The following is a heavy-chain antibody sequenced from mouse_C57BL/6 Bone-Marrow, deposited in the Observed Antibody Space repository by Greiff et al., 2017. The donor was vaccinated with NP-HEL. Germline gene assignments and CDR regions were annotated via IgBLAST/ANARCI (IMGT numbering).Heavy chain of an antibody. D-gene: IGHD2-12*01. Sequence: EVMLVESGGGLVKPGGSLKLSCAASGFTFSSYAMSWVRQTPEKRLEWVATISDGGSYTYYPDNVKGRFTISRDNAKNNLYLQMSHLKSEDTAMYYCASPYYTPWVAYWGQGTLVTVSA. J-gene: IGHJ3*01. V-gene: IGHV5-4*03. CDR3: ASPYYTPWVAY. CDR1: GFTFSSYA. CDR2: ISDGGSYT.